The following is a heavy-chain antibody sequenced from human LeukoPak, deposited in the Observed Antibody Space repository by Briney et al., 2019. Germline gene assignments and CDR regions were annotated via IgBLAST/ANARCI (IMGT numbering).Heavy chain of an antibody. D-gene: IGHD3-3*01. J-gene: IGHJ4*02. CDR2: IYTSGST. CDR1: GGSISSYY. CDR3: ARAEHDFWSGYYSY. V-gene: IGHV4-4*07. Sequence: SETLSLTCTVSGGSISSYYWSWIRQPAGKALEWIGRIYTSGSTNYNPSLKSRVTMSVDTSKHQFSLKLSSVTAADTAVYYCARAEHDFWSGYYSYWGQGTLVTVSS.